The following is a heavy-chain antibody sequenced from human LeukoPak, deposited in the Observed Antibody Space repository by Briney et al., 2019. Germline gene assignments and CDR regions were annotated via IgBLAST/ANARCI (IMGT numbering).Heavy chain of an antibody. Sequence: GGSLRLSCAGSGFTFTSYGMHWIRQAPGKGLEWVAFIRYDGSNKYYADSVKGRFTISRDNSKNTLYLQMNSLRAEDTAVYYCARDVGQWLATGPFDYWGQGTLVTVSS. CDR1: GFTFTSYG. CDR3: ARDVGQWLATGPFDY. CDR2: IRYDGSNK. D-gene: IGHD6-19*01. V-gene: IGHV3-30*02. J-gene: IGHJ4*02.